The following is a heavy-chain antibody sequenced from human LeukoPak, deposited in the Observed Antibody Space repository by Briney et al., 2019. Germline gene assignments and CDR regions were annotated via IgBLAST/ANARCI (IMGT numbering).Heavy chain of an antibody. CDR3: ARGGIVVVPAAANWFDP. V-gene: IGHV1-2*02. D-gene: IGHD2-2*01. J-gene: IGHJ5*02. CDR1: GYTFTGYY. Sequence: GASVKVSCKASGYTFTGYYVHWVRQAPGQGLEWMGWINPNSGGTNYAQKFQGRVTMTRDTSISTAYMELSRLRSDDTAVYYCARGGIVVVPAAANWFDPWGQGTLVTVSS. CDR2: INPNSGGT.